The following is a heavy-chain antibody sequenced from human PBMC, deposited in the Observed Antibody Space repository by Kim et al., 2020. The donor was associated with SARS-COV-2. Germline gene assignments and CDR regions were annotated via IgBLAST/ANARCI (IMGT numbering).Heavy chain of an antibody. Sequence: GGSLRLSCAASGFTFSSYWMHWVRQAPGKGLVWVSRINSDGSSTSYADSVKGRFTISRDNAKNTLYLQMNSLRAEDTAVYYCARDRGGTYYDILTGPPGIWGQGTMVTVSS. CDR3: ARDRGGTYYDILTGPPGI. V-gene: IGHV3-74*01. CDR1: GFTFSSYW. CDR2: INSDGSST. D-gene: IGHD3-9*01. J-gene: IGHJ3*02.